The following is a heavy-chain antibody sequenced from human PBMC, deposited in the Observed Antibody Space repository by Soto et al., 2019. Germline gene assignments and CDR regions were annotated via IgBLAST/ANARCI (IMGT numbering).Heavy chain of an antibody. D-gene: IGHD4-17*01. CDR1: GFTFSNYA. J-gene: IGHJ6*02. V-gene: IGHV3-23*01. Sequence: LESGGGLVPPGGSLRLSCAASGFTFSNYAMSWVRQAPGKGLEWVAGISGIDGSTFHADPVKGRFTISRDNSRNTLYLQMRRLRAQDTAVYYCARDQDDYGDSVLGDSYYYHSYGLDVWGQGTTVTVSS. CDR2: ISGIDGST. CDR3: ARDQDDYGDSVLGDSYYYHSYGLDV.